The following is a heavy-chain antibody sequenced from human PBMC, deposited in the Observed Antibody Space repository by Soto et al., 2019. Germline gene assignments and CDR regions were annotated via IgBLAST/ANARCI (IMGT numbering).Heavy chain of an antibody. CDR2: IIPILGIA. CDR3: ARDPTTGYCSSTSCSGS. J-gene: IGHJ4*02. CDR1: GGTFSSYT. V-gene: IGHV1-69*04. Sequence: SVKVSCKASGGTFSSYTISWVRQAPGQGLGWMGRIIPILGIANYAQKFQGRVTITADKSTSTAYMELSSLRSEDTAVYYCARDPTTGYCSSTSCSGSWGQGTLVTVSS. D-gene: IGHD2-2*03.